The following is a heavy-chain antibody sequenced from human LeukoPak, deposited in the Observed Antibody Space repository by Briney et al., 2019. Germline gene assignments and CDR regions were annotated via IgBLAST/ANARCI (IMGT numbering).Heavy chain of an antibody. V-gene: IGHV3-48*04. J-gene: IGHJ6*02. CDR3: ASENQYYYDSSGYYYHGMDV. D-gene: IGHD3-22*01. Sequence: GGSLRLSCAASGFTFSSYWMSWVRQAPGKGLEWVSYISSSGSTIYYADSVKGRFTISRDNAKNSLYLQMNSLRAEDTAVYYCASENQYYYDSSGYYYHGMDVWGQGTTVTVSS. CDR1: GFTFSSYW. CDR2: ISSSGSTI.